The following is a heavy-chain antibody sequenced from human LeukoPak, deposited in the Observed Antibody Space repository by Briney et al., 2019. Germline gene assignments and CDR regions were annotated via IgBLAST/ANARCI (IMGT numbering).Heavy chain of an antibody. J-gene: IGHJ3*02. CDR1: GFTFSSYA. D-gene: IGHD3-22*01. V-gene: IGHV3-30*04. Sequence: GGSLRLSCAASGFTFSSYAMHWVRQAPGKGLEWVAVISYDGSNKYYADSVKGRFTISRDNSKNTLYLQMNSLRAEDTAVYYCARLPYYYDSSGYLAFDIWGQGTMVTVSS. CDR2: ISYDGSNK. CDR3: ARLPYYYDSSGYLAFDI.